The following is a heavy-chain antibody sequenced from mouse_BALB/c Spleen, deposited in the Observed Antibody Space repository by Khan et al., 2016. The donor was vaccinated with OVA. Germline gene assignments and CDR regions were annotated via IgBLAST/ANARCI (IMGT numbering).Heavy chain of an antibody. V-gene: IGHV14-3*02. CDR3: AHPSYDPRFFEV. J-gene: IGHJ1*01. CDR2: IATANGDT. D-gene: IGHD2-3*01. Sequence: EVQLQQSGAELVKPGASVRLSCTASGFNIKDTYIHWVKQRPEQGLEWIGRIATANGDTKYDPKFQDKATITSDTSSNTSYLQLRSLTSEDTAVYYWAHPSYDPRFFEVWGAGTTVTVSS. CDR1: GFNIKDTY.